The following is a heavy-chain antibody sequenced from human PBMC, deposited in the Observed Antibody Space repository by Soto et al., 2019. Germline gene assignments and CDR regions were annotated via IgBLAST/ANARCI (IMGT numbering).Heavy chain of an antibody. CDR3: ATDLNWSGS. CDR1: GFAFKSYG. Sequence: GGSLRLSCVASGFAFKSYGMHWVRQAPGKGPEWVAVIKPDGFSTDYVDSVKGRFAIFRDNSKNTLYLQMNSLRAEDTAVYYCATDLNWSGSWGQGTMVTVSS. CDR2: IKPDGFST. J-gene: IGHJ3*01. D-gene: IGHD1-26*01. V-gene: IGHV3-33*08.